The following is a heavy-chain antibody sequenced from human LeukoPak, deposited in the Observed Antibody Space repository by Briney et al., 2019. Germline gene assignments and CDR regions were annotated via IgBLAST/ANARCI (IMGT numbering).Heavy chain of an antibody. Sequence: PGGSLRLSCAASRFTVSSNYMSWVRQAPGKGLVWVSVIYSGASTYYADSVKGRFTISRDNSKNTLSLQMNSLRAEDTAVYYCARDRVDTAMVIPFDYWGQGTLVTVSS. D-gene: IGHD5-18*01. CDR1: RFTVSSNY. CDR2: IYSGAST. CDR3: ARDRVDTAMVIPFDY. V-gene: IGHV3-66*01. J-gene: IGHJ4*02.